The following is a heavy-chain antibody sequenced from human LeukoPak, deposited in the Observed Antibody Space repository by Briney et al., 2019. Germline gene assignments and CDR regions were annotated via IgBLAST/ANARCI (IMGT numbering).Heavy chain of an antibody. CDR3: ARYTAHDAFDI. D-gene: IGHD3-16*02. V-gene: IGHV3-72*01. CDR1: GFTFSDHY. Sequence: GGSLRLSCAASGFTFSDHYMDSVRQAPGKRVEWVGRTRNKANSYTTAYAPSVKGIFTHETDDSKNSLYLQINSLQTEYTAVYYCARYTAHDAFDIWGQGTMVTVSS. J-gene: IGHJ3*02. CDR2: TRNKANSYTT.